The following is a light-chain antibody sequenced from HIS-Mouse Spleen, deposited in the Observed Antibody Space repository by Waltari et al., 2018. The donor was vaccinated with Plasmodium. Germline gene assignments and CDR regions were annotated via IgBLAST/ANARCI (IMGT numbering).Light chain of an antibody. V-gene: IGKV1-39*01. J-gene: IGKJ4*01. Sequence: IQMTQSPSSLSASVGARVTITFRASQSISSYLNWYQQKPGKAPKLLIYAASSLQSGVPSRFSGSGSGTDFTLTISSLQPEDFATYYCQQSYSTPPTFGGGTKVEIK. CDR2: AAS. CDR1: QSISSY. CDR3: QQSYSTPPT.